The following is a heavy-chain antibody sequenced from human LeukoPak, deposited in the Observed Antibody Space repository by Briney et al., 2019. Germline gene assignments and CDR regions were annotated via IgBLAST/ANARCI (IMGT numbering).Heavy chain of an antibody. CDR3: ARGGDYYDSSGYYKYYFDY. V-gene: IGHV1-18*01. J-gene: IGHJ4*02. Sequence: ASVKVSCKAPGYTFTSYGISWVRQAPGQGLEWMGWISAYNGNTNYAQKLQGRVTMTTDTSTSTAYMELRSLRSDDTAVYYCARGGDYYDSSGYYKYYFDYWGQGTLVTVSS. D-gene: IGHD3-22*01. CDR2: ISAYNGNT. CDR1: GYTFTSYG.